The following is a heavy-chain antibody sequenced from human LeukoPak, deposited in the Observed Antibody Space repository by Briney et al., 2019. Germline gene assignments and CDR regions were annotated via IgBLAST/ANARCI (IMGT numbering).Heavy chain of an antibody. V-gene: IGHV3-49*04. CDR2: IRSKAYGGTT. Sequence: SGGSLRLSCTASGFTFGDYAMSWVRQAPGKGLEWVGFIRSKAYGGTTEYAASVKGRFTISRDDSKSIAYLQMNSLKTEDTAVYYCTGAHHNRSTSCYLVCYYYYYMDVWGKGTTVTVSS. CDR1: GFTFGDYA. D-gene: IGHD2-2*01. CDR3: TGAHHNRSTSCYLVCYYYYYMDV. J-gene: IGHJ6*03.